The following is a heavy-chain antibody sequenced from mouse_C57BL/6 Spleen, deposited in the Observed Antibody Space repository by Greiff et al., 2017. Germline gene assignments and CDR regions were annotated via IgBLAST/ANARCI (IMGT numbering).Heavy chain of an antibody. D-gene: IGHD1-1*01. CDR3: TAKYYGSSYYFDY. CDR2: IRLKSDNYAT. V-gene: IGHV6-3*01. J-gene: IGHJ2*01. CDR1: GFTFSNYW. Sequence: EVQLVESGGGLVQPGGSMKLSCVASGFTFSNYWMNWVRQSPEKGLEWVAQIRLKSDNYATHYAESVKGRFTISRDDSKSSVYLQMNNLRAEDTGIYYCTAKYYGSSYYFDYWGQGTTLTVSS.